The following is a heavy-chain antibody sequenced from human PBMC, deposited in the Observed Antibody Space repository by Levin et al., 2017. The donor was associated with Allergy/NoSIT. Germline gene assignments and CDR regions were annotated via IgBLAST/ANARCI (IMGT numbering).Heavy chain of an antibody. CDR1: GFSLSTTGVS. V-gene: IGHV2-5*02. J-gene: IGHJ4*02. D-gene: IGHD3-16*01. CDR2: IFWDDEK. Sequence: QTLSLTCTFSGFSLSTTGVSVGWIRQPPGKALEWLAVIFWDDEKHYSPSLRSRATITKDTSKNQVVLTMTNMGPADTASYYCARRQKYYFDSRTFAYHFDHWGLGTPVTVSS. CDR3: ARRQKYYFDSRTFAYHFDH.